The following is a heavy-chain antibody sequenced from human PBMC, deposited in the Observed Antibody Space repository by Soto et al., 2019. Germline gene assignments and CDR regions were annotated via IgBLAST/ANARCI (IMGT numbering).Heavy chain of an antibody. CDR2: IGGSGGNR. D-gene: IGHD4-4*01. Sequence: DVQLLESGGGLVQPGGSLRLSCAASGFTFNAYAMTWVRQAPGKGLEWVSAIGGSGGNRDYAGSVRGRFTISRYNSKDTVDLQMNSLRVEDTAVYYCARVASDYINSVDHWGQGILVSVSS. CDR3: ARVASDYINSVDH. J-gene: IGHJ4*02. CDR1: GFTFNAYA. V-gene: IGHV3-23*01.